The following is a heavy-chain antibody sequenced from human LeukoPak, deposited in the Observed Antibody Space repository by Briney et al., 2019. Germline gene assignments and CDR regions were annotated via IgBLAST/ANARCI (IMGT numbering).Heavy chain of an antibody. J-gene: IGHJ5*02. Sequence: PSETLSLTCTVSGGSLSSYYWSWVRQPPGEGLGRIGDIYYSGGTNYNPSLNSRVAISVDTSKNQFSLTLSSVTAADTAVYYWARDQPSYYGSGSYYKRGAWFDPWGQGTLVTVSS. CDR2: IYYSGGT. V-gene: IGHV4-59*01. D-gene: IGHD3-10*01. CDR3: ARDQPSYYGSGSYYKRGAWFDP. CDR1: GGSLSSYY.